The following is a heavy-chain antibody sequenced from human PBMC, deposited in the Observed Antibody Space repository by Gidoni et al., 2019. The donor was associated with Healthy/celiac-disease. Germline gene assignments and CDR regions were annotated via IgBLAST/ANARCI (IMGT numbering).Heavy chain of an antibody. Sequence: QVQLVESGGGVVQPGRSLRLSCAASGFTFSSYGMHWVRQAPGKGLEWVAVIWYDGSNKYYADSVKGRFTISRDNSKNTLYLQMNSLRAEDTAVYYCAGSIAVAGYFDYWGQGTLVTVSS. CDR2: IWYDGSNK. CDR1: GFTFSSYG. V-gene: IGHV3-33*01. CDR3: AGSIAVAGYFDY. J-gene: IGHJ4*02. D-gene: IGHD6-19*01.